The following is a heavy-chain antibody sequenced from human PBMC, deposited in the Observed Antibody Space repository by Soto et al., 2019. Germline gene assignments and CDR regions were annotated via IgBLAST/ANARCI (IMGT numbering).Heavy chain of an antibody. CDR2: SWFDGSIA. CDR1: GFKFTDYG. CDR3: ARDGARIDSSGKFDY. D-gene: IGHD3-22*01. Sequence: QVQLVESGGGVVQPGRSLRLSCVASGFKFTDYGLNWVRQTPGKGLEWVAISWFDGSIAYYAESVKGRFTISRDDSRNTVYLHMNSLRGEDTAMYYCARDGARIDSSGKFDYWGQRTQVTVSS. J-gene: IGHJ4*02. V-gene: IGHV3-33*01.